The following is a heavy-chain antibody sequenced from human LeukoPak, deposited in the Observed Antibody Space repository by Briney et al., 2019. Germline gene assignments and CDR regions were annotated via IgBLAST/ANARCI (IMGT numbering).Heavy chain of an antibody. V-gene: IGHV3-33*01. Sequence: PGRSLRLSCAASGFTFSSYGMHWVRQAPGKGLEWVAVIWNDASHDNYVDSVKGRFTISRDNSKNTLYLQMNSLRAEDTAVYYCARDYLGHRSPQYYYGSGSYYFGRGDASYWGQGTLVTVSS. CDR2: IWNDASHD. CDR3: ARDYLGHRSPQYYYGSGSYYFGRGDASY. CDR1: GFTFSSYG. J-gene: IGHJ4*02. D-gene: IGHD3-10*01.